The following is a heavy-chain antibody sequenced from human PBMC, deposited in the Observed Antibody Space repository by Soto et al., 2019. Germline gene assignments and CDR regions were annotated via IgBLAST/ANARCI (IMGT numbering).Heavy chain of an antibody. CDR1: GFTFSSYA. Sequence: GGSLRLSCAASGFTFSSYAMSWVRQAPGKGLEWVSAISGSGGSTYYADSVKGRFTISRDNSKNTLYLQMNSLRAEDTAVYYCAKRGGCSGGSCYLLWIDYWGQGTLVTVSS. J-gene: IGHJ4*02. V-gene: IGHV3-23*01. CDR3: AKRGGCSGGSCYLLWIDY. CDR2: ISGSGGST. D-gene: IGHD2-15*01.